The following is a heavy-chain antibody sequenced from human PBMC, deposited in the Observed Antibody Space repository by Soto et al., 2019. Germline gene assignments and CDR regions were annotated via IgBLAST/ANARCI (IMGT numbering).Heavy chain of an antibody. CDR1: GFSFSNAW. J-gene: IGHJ6*02. CDR2: IKTKTDGETT. Sequence: GGSLRLSCAASGFSFSNAWMNWVRQAPGKGMEWVGRIKTKTDGETTDYAAPVKGRFTISRDDSKNTLYLQMHSLKTEDTAVYYCTTGRSSYAFCSGWYGPYYYLLYFWGRRSTVTVS. CDR3: TTGRSSYAFCSGWYGPYYYLLYF. D-gene: IGHD3-3*01. V-gene: IGHV3-15*07.